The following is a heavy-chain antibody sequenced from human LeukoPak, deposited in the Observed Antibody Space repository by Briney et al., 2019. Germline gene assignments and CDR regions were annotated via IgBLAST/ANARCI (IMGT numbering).Heavy chain of an antibody. J-gene: IGHJ4*02. CDR1: GGSFSGFY. V-gene: IGHV4-34*01. CDR2: IKHGGFT. D-gene: IGHD5-24*01. Sequence: PSETLSLTCAVHGGSFSGFYWTWMRQPPGKGLEWIGEIKHGGFTSYHPSLKSRVTMSEDTSNNQFSLKLTSVTAADTAVYYCARGLGEGYPDYWGPGTLVTVSS. CDR3: ARGLGEGYPDY.